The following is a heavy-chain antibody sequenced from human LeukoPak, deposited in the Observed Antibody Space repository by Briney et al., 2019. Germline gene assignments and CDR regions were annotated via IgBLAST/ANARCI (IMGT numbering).Heavy chain of an antibody. V-gene: IGHV4-39*01. D-gene: IGHD3-22*01. CDR3: ATLRRLRSYDSSGDFDY. CDR1: GGSISSSTFY. J-gene: IGHJ4*02. CDR2: IYYSGST. Sequence: SETLSLTCTVSGGSISSSTFYWDWIRQPPGKGLEWIGSIYYSGSTYYNPSLKSRVTISVDTSKNQFSLKLSSVTAADTAVYYCATLRRLRSYDSSGDFDYWGQGTLVTVSS.